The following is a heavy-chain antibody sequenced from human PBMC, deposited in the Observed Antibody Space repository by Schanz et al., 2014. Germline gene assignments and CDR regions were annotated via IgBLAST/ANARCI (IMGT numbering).Heavy chain of an antibody. CDR2: IKPDGSEK. CDR3: ARESPFGGDCFSH. CDR1: GFTFSAYW. V-gene: IGHV3-7*01. Sequence: EVQLVESGGGLVQPGGSLRLSCAASGFTFSAYWMTWVRQAPGKGLDWVGIIKPDGSEKFYVDSVKGRFTISRDNAKNLMYLHLNSLRAEDTAIYYCARESPFGGDCFSHWGQGTLVTVSS. D-gene: IGHD2-21*01. J-gene: IGHJ4*02.